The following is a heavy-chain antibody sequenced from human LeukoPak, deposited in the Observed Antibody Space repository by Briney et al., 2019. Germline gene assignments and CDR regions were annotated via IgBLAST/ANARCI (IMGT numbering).Heavy chain of an antibody. Sequence: PSETLSLTCAVYGGSFSGYYWSWIRQPPGKGLEWIGEINHSGSTNYNPSLKSRVTISVDTSKNQFSLKLSSVTAADTAVYYCARLSERQWLVNPFGYWGQGTLVTVSS. CDR3: ARLSERQWLVNPFGY. J-gene: IGHJ4*02. CDR1: GGSFSGYY. CDR2: INHSGST. D-gene: IGHD6-19*01. V-gene: IGHV4-34*01.